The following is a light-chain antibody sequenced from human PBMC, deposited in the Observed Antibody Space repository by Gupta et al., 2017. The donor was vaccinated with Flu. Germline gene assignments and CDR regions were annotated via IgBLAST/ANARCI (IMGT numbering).Light chain of an antibody. Sequence: GERVTLSCRASQSVSSNLAWYQQKPGQAPRLLIYGASTRATGIPARFSGSGSGTEFTLTISSLQSEDFAVYYCQQYNNWPYTFGQGTKLEIK. CDR3: QQYNNWPYT. CDR2: GAS. CDR1: QSVSSN. J-gene: IGKJ2*01. V-gene: IGKV3-15*01.